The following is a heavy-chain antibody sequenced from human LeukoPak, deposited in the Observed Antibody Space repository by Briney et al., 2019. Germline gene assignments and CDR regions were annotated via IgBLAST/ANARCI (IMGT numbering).Heavy chain of an antibody. CDR3: ARDGRNQWCMLYACLTGFDV. J-gene: IGHJ6*04. V-gene: IGHV3-7*01. CDR2: IKQDGSEK. D-gene: IGHD2-8*01. CDR1: GFTFSSYE. Sequence: PGGSLRLSCAASGFTFSSYEMHWVRQAPGKGLEWVANIKQDGSEKYYVDSVKGRFTISRDNAKTSLYLQMDSLRAEDTAVYYCARDGRNQWCMLYACLTGFDVWGKGTTVTVSS.